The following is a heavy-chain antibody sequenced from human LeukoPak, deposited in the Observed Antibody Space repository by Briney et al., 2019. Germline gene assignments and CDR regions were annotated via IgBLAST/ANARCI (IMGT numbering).Heavy chain of an antibody. CDR2: IIPILGIA. CDR3: ARSEGQGDPGFDP. Sequence: ASVKVSCKASGGTFSSYTISWVRQAPGQGLEWMGRIIPILGIANYAQKFQGRVTITADKSTSTAYMELSSLRSEDTAVYYCARSEGQGDPGFDPWGQGTLVTVSS. V-gene: IGHV1-69*02. CDR1: GGTFSSYT. D-gene: IGHD2-21*01. J-gene: IGHJ5*02.